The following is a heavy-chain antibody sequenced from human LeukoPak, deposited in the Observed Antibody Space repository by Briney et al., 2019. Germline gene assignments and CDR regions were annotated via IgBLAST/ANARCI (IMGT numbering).Heavy chain of an antibody. D-gene: IGHD4-11*01. V-gene: IGHV1-2*02. Sequence: ASVKVSCKTSAYTFPDYYIHWVRQAPGQGLEWMGWINPNSGETNSAQKFQGRVTMTGDTSISTAYMELRRVTSDDTAVYYCATDRDYSSSERGFDYWGQGTLVTVSS. CDR3: ATDRDYSSSERGFDY. J-gene: IGHJ4*02. CDR1: AYTFPDYY. CDR2: INPNSGET.